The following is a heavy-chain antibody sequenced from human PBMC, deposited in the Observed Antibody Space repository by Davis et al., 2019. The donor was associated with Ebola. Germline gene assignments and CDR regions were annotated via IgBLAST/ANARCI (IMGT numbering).Heavy chain of an antibody. CDR3: ARGGDIVVVPAAIPPNFDY. CDR1: GFTFSSYE. V-gene: IGHV3-48*03. J-gene: IGHJ4*02. CDR2: ISSSGSTI. D-gene: IGHD2-2*01. Sequence: GESLKISCAASGFTFSSYEMNWVRQAPGKGLEWVSYISSSGSTIYYADSVKGRFTISRDNAKNSLYLQMNSLRAEDTAVYYCARGGDIVVVPAAIPPNFDYWGQGTLVTVSS.